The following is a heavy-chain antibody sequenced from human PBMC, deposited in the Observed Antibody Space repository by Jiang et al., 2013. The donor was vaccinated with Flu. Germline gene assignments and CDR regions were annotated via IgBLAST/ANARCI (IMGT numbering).Heavy chain of an antibody. CDR2: LLDDDK. D-gene: IGHD4-23*01. CDR3: AQYDYDGGYFDY. J-gene: IGHJ4*02. Sequence: DLEWLVTHLLDDDKRYSPSLKSRLTISRDTSKNQVVLTMTNIDPADTATYYCAQYDYDGGYFDYWGQGVPVTVSS. V-gene: IGHV2-5*01.